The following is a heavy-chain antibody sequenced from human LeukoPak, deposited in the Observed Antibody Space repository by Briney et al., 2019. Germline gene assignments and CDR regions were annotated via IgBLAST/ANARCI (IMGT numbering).Heavy chain of an antibody. CDR2: IFYSGST. Sequence: SETLSLTCTVSGGSISSSYYYWGWIRQPPGKGLEWIGSIFYSGSTYYNPSLKSRVTISLDTSKNQYSLRLRSVTAADTAVYYCARHSAVTTFICDYWGQGTLVTVSS. CDR3: ARHSAVTTFICDY. CDR1: GGSISSSYYY. V-gene: IGHV4-39*01. D-gene: IGHD4-17*01. J-gene: IGHJ4*02.